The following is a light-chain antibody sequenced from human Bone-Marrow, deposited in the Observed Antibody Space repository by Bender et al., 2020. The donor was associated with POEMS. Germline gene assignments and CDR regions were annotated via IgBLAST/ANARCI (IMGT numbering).Light chain of an antibody. CDR1: TLANQY. Sequence: SYELTQPPSVSVSPGQTARITCSADTLANQYAYWYQQKPGQAPVLMIYKDTERSSGIPDRFSGSKSGTSASLAITGLQAEDEGDYYCQSYDNSLGGWVFGGGTKLTVL. CDR3: QSYDNSLGGWV. CDR2: KDT. V-gene: IGLV3-25*02. J-gene: IGLJ3*02.